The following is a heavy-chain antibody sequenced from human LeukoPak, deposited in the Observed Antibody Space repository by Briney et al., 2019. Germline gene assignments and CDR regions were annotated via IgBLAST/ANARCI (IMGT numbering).Heavy chain of an antibody. CDR1: GFTFDDYG. Sequence: GGSLRLSCAASGFTFDDYGMSWVRQAPGKGLEWVSGINWNGGSTGYADSVKGRFTISRDNAKNSLYLQMNSLRAEDTAVYYCATRRYFDWLNAFDIWGQGTMVTVSS. CDR2: INWNGGST. V-gene: IGHV3-20*04. D-gene: IGHD3-9*01. J-gene: IGHJ3*02. CDR3: ATRRYFDWLNAFDI.